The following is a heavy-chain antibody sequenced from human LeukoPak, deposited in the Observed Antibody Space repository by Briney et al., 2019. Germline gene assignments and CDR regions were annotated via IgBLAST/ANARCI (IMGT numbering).Heavy chain of an antibody. Sequence: VASVKVSCKASGYTFTGYYMHWVRQAPGQGLECMGWINPNSGGTNYAQKFQGRVTMTRDTSISTAYMELSRLRSDDTAVYYCARVQWLVPGYFQHWGQGTLVTVSS. V-gene: IGHV1-2*02. CDR1: GYTFTGYY. J-gene: IGHJ1*01. CDR3: ARVQWLVPGYFQH. D-gene: IGHD6-19*01. CDR2: INPNSGGT.